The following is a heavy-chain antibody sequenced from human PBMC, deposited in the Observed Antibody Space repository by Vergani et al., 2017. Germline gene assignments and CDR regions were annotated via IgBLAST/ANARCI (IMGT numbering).Heavy chain of an antibody. CDR3: ASCGLDCSSTSCYSYYYYYYRDG. D-gene: IGHD2-2*01. V-gene: IGHV3-48*03. CDR2: LSSSCSTI. CDR1: GFTFSSYE. Sequence: EVQLVESGGGLVQPGGSLRLSCAASGFTFSSYEMNWVRQAPGKGLEWVSYLSSSCSTIYSAASVTGRFTLSSDNSKNSLYLQMNSLRAEDTAVYYCASCGLDCSSTSCYSYYYYYYRDGWGKGTTVTVSS. J-gene: IGHJ6*03.